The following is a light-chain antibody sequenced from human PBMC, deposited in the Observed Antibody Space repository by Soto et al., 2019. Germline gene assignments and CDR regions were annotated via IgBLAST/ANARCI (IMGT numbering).Light chain of an antibody. CDR1: QSVSSSY. J-gene: IGKJ1*01. V-gene: IGKV3-20*01. CDR2: GAS. CDR3: QQYGSSPWT. Sequence: EIVLTQSPGTLSLSRGERATVSYRASQSVSSSYLAWYQQRPGQAPRLLIYGASSRATGIPDRFSGSGSGTDFTLTISRLEPEDFAVYYSQQYGSSPWTFGQGTKVEIK.